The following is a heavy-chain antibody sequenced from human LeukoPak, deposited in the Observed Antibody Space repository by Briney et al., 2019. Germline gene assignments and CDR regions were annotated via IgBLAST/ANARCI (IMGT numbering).Heavy chain of an antibody. CDR1: GFTFSSFW. Sequence: PGGSLRLSCAASGFTFSSFWMHWVRQAPGKGLVWVSRIKSDGSTTTDADFVKGRFTISRDNAKNSLYLQMNSLRAEDTALYYCEKASSSWQLADGFDPWGQGTLVTGSS. CDR3: EKASSSWQLADGFDP. D-gene: IGHD6-13*01. J-gene: IGHJ5*02. CDR2: IKSDGSTT. V-gene: IGHV3-74*01.